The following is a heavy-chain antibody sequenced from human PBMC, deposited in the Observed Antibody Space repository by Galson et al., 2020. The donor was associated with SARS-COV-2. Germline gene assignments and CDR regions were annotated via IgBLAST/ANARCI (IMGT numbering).Heavy chain of an antibody. CDR2: VYYIGST. J-gene: IGHJ1*01. CDR1: GGSINNYY. D-gene: IGHD6-13*01. V-gene: IGHV4-59*01. Sequence: SETLSLTCTVSGGSINNYYWSWIRQPPGKGLEWVGYVYYIGSTNYNPSLKSRVTVSVDTSKNQFSLKLSSGTAADTAVYYCARSGNVSSWVSDHWGRGILVTVSS. CDR3: ARSGNVSSWVSDH.